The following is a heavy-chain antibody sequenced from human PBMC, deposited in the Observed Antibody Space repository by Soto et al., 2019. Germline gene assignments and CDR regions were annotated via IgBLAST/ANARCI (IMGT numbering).Heavy chain of an antibody. CDR1: GFTFSDHY. Sequence: PGGSLRLSCAASGFTFSDHYMDWVRQAPGKGLEWVGRTGNRANSYTTEYAASVKGRFTISRDDSKNSLYLQMNSLKTEDTAVYYCARGLLYGDYYSYGMDVWGQGTTVTVSS. CDR3: ARGLLYGDYYSYGMDV. V-gene: IGHV3-72*01. CDR2: TGNRANSYTT. J-gene: IGHJ6*02. D-gene: IGHD4-17*01.